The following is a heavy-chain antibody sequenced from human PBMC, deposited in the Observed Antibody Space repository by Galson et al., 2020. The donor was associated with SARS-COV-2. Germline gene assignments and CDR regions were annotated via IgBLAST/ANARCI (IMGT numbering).Heavy chain of an antibody. Sequence: GESLKISCAASGFTFSDYTMIWVRQAPGKGLEWVSSIFGSGSHRYYADSVKGRFTISRDSAKSSLYLQMNSLGADDTAVYYCARDLGPAPMMKGYFELWGRGALVTVSS. CDR2: IFGSGSHR. J-gene: IGHJ2*01. V-gene: IGHV3-21*01. D-gene: IGHD7-27*01. CDR3: ARDLGPAPMMKGYFEL. CDR1: GFTFSDYT.